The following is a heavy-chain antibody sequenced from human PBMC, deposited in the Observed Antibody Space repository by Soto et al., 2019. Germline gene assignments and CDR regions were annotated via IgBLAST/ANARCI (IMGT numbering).Heavy chain of an antibody. Sequence: GGSLRLSCAASGFTFSNAWMSWVRQAPGKGLEWVGRIKSKTDGGTTDYAAPVKGRFTISRDDSKNTLYLQMNSLKTEDTAVYYCTRSSFIVGATQDAFDIWGQGTMVTVSS. V-gene: IGHV3-15*01. D-gene: IGHD1-26*01. CDR1: GFTFSNAW. CDR2: IKSKTDGGTT. J-gene: IGHJ3*02. CDR3: TRSSFIVGATQDAFDI.